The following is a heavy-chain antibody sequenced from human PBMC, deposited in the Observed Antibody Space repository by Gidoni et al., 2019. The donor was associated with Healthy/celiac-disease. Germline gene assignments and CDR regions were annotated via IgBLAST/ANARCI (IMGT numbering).Heavy chain of an antibody. Sequence: QVQLVESGGGLVQPGRSLRLSCAASGFPFRSYGMHWVRQAPGKGLEWVAVIWYDGSNKYYADSVKGRFTISRDNSKNTLYLQMNSLRAEDTAVYYCARVTIAVAGSGMDVWGQGTTVTVSS. V-gene: IGHV3-33*01. D-gene: IGHD6-19*01. CDR1: GFPFRSYG. CDR3: ARVTIAVAGSGMDV. CDR2: IWYDGSNK. J-gene: IGHJ6*02.